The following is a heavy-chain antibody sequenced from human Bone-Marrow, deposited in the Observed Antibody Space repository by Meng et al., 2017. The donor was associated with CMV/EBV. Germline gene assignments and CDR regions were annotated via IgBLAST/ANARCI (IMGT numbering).Heavy chain of an antibody. J-gene: IGHJ4*02. CDR3: ARGVPQARPIDY. V-gene: IGHV4-39*07. D-gene: IGHD6-6*01. CDR2: IYYSGST. CDR1: GGSISSSSYY. Sequence: SETLSLTCTVSGGSISSSSYYWGWIRQPPGKGLEWIGSIYYSGSTYYNPSLKSRVTISVDTSKNQFSLKLSSVTAADTAVYYCARGVPQARPIDYWGQGTLVTVS.